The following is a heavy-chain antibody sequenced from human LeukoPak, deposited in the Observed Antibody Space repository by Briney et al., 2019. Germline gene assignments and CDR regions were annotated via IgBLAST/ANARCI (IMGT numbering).Heavy chain of an antibody. CDR3: AKARGIRYYYGMDV. D-gene: IGHD1-26*01. Sequence: SGGSLRLSCAASGLAFSNYAMSWVRQAPGKGLEWVSGISGSGTNTYYADSVKGRFTISRDNSKNTLYLQMNSLRAEDTAVYYCAKARGIRYYYGMDVWGQGTTVTVSS. J-gene: IGHJ6*02. CDR1: GLAFSNYA. V-gene: IGHV3-23*01. CDR2: ISGSGTNT.